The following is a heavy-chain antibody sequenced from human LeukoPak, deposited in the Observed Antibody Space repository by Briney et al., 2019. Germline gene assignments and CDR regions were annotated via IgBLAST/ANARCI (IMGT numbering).Heavy chain of an antibody. CDR2: IYYSGST. CDR1: RGSISSSNYY. Sequence: SETLSLICSVSRGSISSSNYYWSWIRQPPGKGLEWIGYIYYSGSTNYKSSLKSRVTISVDTSKNQFSLKLSSVTAADTAVYYCARLTGYSSESWFDPWGQGTLVTVSS. V-gene: IGHV4-61*01. D-gene: IGHD3-9*01. CDR3: ARLTGYSSESWFDP. J-gene: IGHJ5*02.